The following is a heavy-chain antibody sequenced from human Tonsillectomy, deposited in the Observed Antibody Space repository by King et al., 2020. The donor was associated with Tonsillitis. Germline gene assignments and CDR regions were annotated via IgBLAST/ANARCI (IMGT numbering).Heavy chain of an antibody. CDR1: GFTFSDFY. V-gene: IGHV3-11*05. D-gene: IGHD6-25*01. CDR2: ISSISSYT. CDR3: ARVNFGSSGLDAFDI. J-gene: IGHJ3*02. Sequence: VQLVESGGGLVKPGGSLRLSCAASGFTFSDFYMSWVRQAPGKGLEWISYISSISSYTNYADPVRGRVSISRDNAKNSLYLQMNSLRADDTAVYYCARVNFGSSGLDAFDIWGQGTMVTVSS.